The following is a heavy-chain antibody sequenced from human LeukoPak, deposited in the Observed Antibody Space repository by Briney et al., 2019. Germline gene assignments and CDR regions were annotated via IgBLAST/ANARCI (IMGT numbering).Heavy chain of an antibody. D-gene: IGHD3-3*01. V-gene: IGHV1-18*01. CDR2: ISAYNGNT. Sequence: GASVKVSCKASGYTFTSYGISWVRQAPGQGLEWMGWISAYNGNTNYAQKLQGRVTMTTDTSTSTAYMELRSLRSDDAAVYYCARSLRFLEWPHPHSWFDPWGQGTLVTVSS. CDR3: ARSLRFLEWPHPHSWFDP. J-gene: IGHJ5*02. CDR1: GYTFTSYG.